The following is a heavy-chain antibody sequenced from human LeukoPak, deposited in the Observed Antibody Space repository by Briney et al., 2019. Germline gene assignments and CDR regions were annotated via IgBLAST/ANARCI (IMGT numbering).Heavy chain of an antibody. CDR3: ARHTYCSSTSCYYFDY. CDR2: IYYSGST. V-gene: IGHV4-39*01. CDR1: GGSISSSSYY. D-gene: IGHD2-2*01. J-gene: IGHJ4*02. Sequence: SETLSLTCTVSGGSISSSSYYWGWIRQPPGKGLEWIGSIYYSGSTYYNPSLKSRVTISVDTSKNQFSLKLSSVTAADTAVYYCARHTYCSSTSCYYFDYWGQGTLVTVSS.